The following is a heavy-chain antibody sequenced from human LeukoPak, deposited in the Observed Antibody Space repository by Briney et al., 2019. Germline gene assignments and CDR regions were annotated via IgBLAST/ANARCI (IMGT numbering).Heavy chain of an antibody. V-gene: IGHV3-48*01. CDR3: ARGGTAVARGEY. CDR2: ISNSGSTT. CDR1: GFTFSSYS. D-gene: IGHD6-19*01. Sequence: GGSLRLSCAASGFTFSSYSMNWVRQAPGKGLWWVSYISNSGSTTYYADSVKGRFTISRDNAKNSLYLQMNSLRVEDTAVYYRARGGTAVARGEYWGQGTLVTVSS. J-gene: IGHJ4*02.